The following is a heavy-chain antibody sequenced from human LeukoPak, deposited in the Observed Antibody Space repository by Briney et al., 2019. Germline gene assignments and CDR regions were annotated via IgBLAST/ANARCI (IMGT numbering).Heavy chain of an antibody. CDR2: IGTAGDT. CDR1: GFTFSSYD. CDR3: ARGGLYSSSWYYVGDYYYGMDV. Sequence: GGSLRLSCAASGFTFSSYDMHWVRQATGKGLEWVSAIGTAGDTYYPGSVKGRFTISRENAKNSLYLQMNSLRAGDTVVYYCARGGLYSSSWYYVGDYYYGMDVWGQGTTVTVSS. V-gene: IGHV3-13*01. J-gene: IGHJ6*02. D-gene: IGHD6-13*01.